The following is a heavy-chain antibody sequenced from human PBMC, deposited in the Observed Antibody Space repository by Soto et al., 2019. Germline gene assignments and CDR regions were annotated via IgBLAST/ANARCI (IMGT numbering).Heavy chain of an antibody. J-gene: IGHJ4*02. Sequence: QVQLQQWGAGLLKPSETLSLNCAVNGGSLSGYYWSWIRQPPGKGLEWIGEIKDGGRTNYSPSLKSRATIYTDTSNNQFALSLYSVTAADTGVYYCARGQEGVVATHWDQGTLVTVSS. D-gene: IGHD5-12*01. CDR2: IKDGGRT. V-gene: IGHV4-34*01. CDR1: GGSLSGYY. CDR3: ARGQEGVVATH.